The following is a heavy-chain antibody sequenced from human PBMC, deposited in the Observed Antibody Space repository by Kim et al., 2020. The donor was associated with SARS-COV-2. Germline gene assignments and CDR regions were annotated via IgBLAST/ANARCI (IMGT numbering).Heavy chain of an antibody. D-gene: IGHD1-1*01. J-gene: IGHJ4*02. CDR3: ARDGTTRNGGYYFDY. Sequence: QKCQGEVTITRDTSASTVYMELSSLRSEDTAVYYCARDGTTRNGGYYFDYWGQGALVTVSS. V-gene: IGHV1-3*01.